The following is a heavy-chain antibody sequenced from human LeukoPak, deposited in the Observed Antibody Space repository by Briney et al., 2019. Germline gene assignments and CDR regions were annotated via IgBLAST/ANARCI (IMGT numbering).Heavy chain of an antibody. CDR3: AKEHRASIAARASLDY. Sequence: GGSLRLSCAASGFTFSSFWMSWVRQAPGKGLEWVANIKQDGGEKYYVDSVKGRFTISRDNAKNSLYLQMNSLRAEDTAVYYCAKEHRASIAARASLDYWGQGTLVTVSS. V-gene: IGHV3-7*01. D-gene: IGHD6-6*01. CDR1: GFTFSSFW. CDR2: IKQDGGEK. J-gene: IGHJ4*02.